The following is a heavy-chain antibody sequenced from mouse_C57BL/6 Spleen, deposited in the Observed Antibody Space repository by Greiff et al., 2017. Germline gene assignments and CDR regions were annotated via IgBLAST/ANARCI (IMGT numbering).Heavy chain of an antibody. D-gene: IGHD2-4*01. J-gene: IGHJ2*01. Sequence: QVQLKQSGAELVKPGASVKLSCKASGYTFTEYTIHWVKQRSGQGLEWIGWFYPGSGSIKYNEKFKDKATLTADKSSSTVYMELSRLTSEDSAVYFCARPQYYDYDEGDYFDYWGQGTTLTVSS. CDR2: FYPGSGSI. V-gene: IGHV1-62-2*01. CDR3: ARPQYYDYDEGDYFDY. CDR1: GYTFTEYT.